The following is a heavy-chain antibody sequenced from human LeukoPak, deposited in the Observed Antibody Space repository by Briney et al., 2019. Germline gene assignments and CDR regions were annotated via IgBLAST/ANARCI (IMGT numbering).Heavy chain of an antibody. CDR2: ISGSGVST. Sequence: PGGSLRLSCAASGFTFSSYAMSWVRQAPGKGLEWVAAISGSGVSTYYADSVKGRFTISRDNSKNTLYLQMNSLRAEDTAVYYCARSTAGNIDYWGQGTLVTVSS. CDR1: GFTFSSYA. V-gene: IGHV3-23*01. CDR3: ARSTAGNIDY. J-gene: IGHJ4*02. D-gene: IGHD2/OR15-2a*01.